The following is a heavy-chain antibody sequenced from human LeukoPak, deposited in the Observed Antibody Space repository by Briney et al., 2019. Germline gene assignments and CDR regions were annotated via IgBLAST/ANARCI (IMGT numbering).Heavy chain of an antibody. CDR2: ISSSSSYI. CDR1: GFTFSSYS. CDR3: ARVRDSSGYPAASSY. D-gene: IGHD3-22*01. Sequence: GGSLRLSCAASGFTFSSYSMNWVRQAPGEGLEWVSSISSSSSYIYYADSVKGRFTISRDNAKNSLYLQMNSLRAEDTAVYYCARVRDSSGYPAASSYWGQGTLVTVSS. J-gene: IGHJ4*02. V-gene: IGHV3-21*01.